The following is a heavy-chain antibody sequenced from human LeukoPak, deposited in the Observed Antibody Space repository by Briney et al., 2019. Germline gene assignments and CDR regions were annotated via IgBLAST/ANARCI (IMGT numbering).Heavy chain of an antibody. V-gene: IGHV1-46*01. Sequence: ASVKVSCKASGYTFTSYYMHWVRQAPGQGLEWMGIINPSGGSTSYAQKFQGGVTMTRDTSTSTVYMELSSLRSEDTAVYYRARGVGAMVRGPPDAFDIWGQGTMVTVSS. CDR1: GYTFTSYY. D-gene: IGHD3-10*01. J-gene: IGHJ3*02. CDR2: INPSGGST. CDR3: ARGVGAMVRGPPDAFDI.